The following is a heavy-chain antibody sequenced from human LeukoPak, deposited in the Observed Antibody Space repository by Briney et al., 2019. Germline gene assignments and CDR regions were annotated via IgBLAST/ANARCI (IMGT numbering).Heavy chain of an antibody. Sequence: GGSLRLSCAASGFTFSSYAMSWVRQAPGKGLEWVALIWNDGSNTHYVDSVKGRFTISRDNSKNTLYLQLNSLRVEDTAVYYCARETGLRTFDYWGQGTLVTVSS. J-gene: IGHJ4*02. CDR1: GFTFSSYA. V-gene: IGHV3-33*08. D-gene: IGHD4-17*01. CDR2: IWNDGSNT. CDR3: ARETGLRTFDY.